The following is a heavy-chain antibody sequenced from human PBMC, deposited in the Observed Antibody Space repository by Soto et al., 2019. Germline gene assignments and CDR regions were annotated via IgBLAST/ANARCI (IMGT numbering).Heavy chain of an antibody. D-gene: IGHD5-12*01. CDR2: INHSGST. J-gene: IGHJ4*02. Sequence: SETLSLTCAVYGGSFSGYYWSWIRQPPGKGLEWIGEINHSGSTNYNPSLKSRVTISVDTSKNQFSLKLSSVTATDTAVYYCARGYSGYDYSSSDYWGQGNLVTVSS. CDR3: ARGYSGYDYSSSDY. CDR1: GGSFSGYY. V-gene: IGHV4-34*01.